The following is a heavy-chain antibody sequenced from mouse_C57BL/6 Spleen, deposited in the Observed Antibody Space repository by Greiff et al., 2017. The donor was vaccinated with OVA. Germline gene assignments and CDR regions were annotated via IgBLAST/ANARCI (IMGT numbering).Heavy chain of an antibody. CDR2: ISYDGSN. D-gene: IGHD2-4*01. V-gene: IGHV3-6*01. J-gene: IGHJ4*01. CDR3: ARGDYDGDYYAMDY. Sequence: VQLKESGSGLVKPSQSLSLTCSVTGYSITSGYYWNWIRQFPGNKLEWMGYISYDGSNNYNPSLKNRISITRDTSKNQFFLKLNSVTTEDTATYYCARGDYDGDYYAMDYWGQGTSVTVSS. CDR1: GYSITSGYY.